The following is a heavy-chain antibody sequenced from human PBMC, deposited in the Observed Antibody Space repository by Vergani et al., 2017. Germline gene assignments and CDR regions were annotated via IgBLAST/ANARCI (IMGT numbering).Heavy chain of an antibody. CDR3: ASAELGYCRSTSCYQGGALYYYMDV. CDR1: GGTFRSYA. Sequence: QVQPVQSGAEVKTPGSSVKVSCKASGGTFRSYALRWVRQAPGQGLEWMGGIIPIFGTANYAQKFQGIVTITADESTSPADMELSSLRSEDTAVYYCASAELGYCRSTSCYQGGALYYYMDVWGKGTT. D-gene: IGHD2-2*01. V-gene: IGHV1-69*01. CDR2: IIPIFGTA. J-gene: IGHJ6*03.